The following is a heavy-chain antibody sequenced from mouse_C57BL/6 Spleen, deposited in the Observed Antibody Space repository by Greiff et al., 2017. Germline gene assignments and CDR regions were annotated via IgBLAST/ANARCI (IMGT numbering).Heavy chain of an antibody. D-gene: IGHD1-1*01. J-gene: IGHJ1*03. Sequence: QVHVKQPGAELVRPGSAVKLSCRASGYTFTSYWMHWVTQRPIQGLEWIGNIDPSDSETHYNQKCKDTTTLTVDTSSSTAYMQLSSLTSEDSAVYYCARFDYVSSPYWYFDVWGTGTTVTVSS. CDR3: ARFDYVSSPYWYFDV. CDR2: IDPSDSET. CDR1: GYTFTSYW. V-gene: IGHV1-52*01.